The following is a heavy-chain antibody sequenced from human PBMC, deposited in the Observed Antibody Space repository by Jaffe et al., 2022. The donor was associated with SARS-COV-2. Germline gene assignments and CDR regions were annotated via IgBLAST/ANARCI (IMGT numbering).Heavy chain of an antibody. V-gene: IGHV3-23*01. Sequence: EVQLLESGGGLVQPGGSLRLSCVASGFTFSNYPMSWVRQAPGKALEWVSIMSGSGGSTYYVDSVRGRFTVSRDNSKNTLYVQMDSLRAEDTAIYYCAKGGGSAWGPDWFDLWGQGTLVTVSS. J-gene: IGHJ5*02. CDR1: GFTFSNYP. CDR3: AKGGGSAWGPDWFDL. CDR2: MSGSGGST. D-gene: IGHD6-19*01.